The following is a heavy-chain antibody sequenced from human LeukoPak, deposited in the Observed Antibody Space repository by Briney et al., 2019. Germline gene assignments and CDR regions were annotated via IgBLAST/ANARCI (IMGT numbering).Heavy chain of an antibody. Sequence: GGSLRLSCEGSGFTFGDYGVGWVRQAPGKGLQWVTSIRSNTYGGSTEYVPSVKGRFTISRDDSNSIAYLQMNSLKAEDTAIYYCARVYRGGITASWFDPWGQGTLVTVSS. CDR3: ARVYRGGITASWFDP. V-gene: IGHV3-49*04. CDR2: IRSNTYGGST. CDR1: GFTFGDYG. D-gene: IGHD6-13*01. J-gene: IGHJ5*02.